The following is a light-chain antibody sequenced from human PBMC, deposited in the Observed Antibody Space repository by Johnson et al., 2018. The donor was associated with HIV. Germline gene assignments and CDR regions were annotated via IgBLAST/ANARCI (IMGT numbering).Light chain of an antibody. J-gene: IGLJ1*01. CDR2: ENN. V-gene: IGLV1-51*02. CDR3: GTWDISLSVGYV. CDR1: NSNIGNNY. Sequence: QSVLTQPPSVSAAPGQKVTISCSGSNSNIGNNYVSWYQQLPGTAPKLLICENNKRPSGIPDRFSGSKSGTSATLGITGLQTGDEADYYCGTWDISLSVGYVFGTWTKVTVL.